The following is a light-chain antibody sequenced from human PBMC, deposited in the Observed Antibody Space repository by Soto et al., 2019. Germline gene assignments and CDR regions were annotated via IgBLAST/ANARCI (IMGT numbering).Light chain of an antibody. CDR2: EVS. V-gene: IGLV2-23*02. Sequence: QSVLTQPASVSGSPGQSITISCTGTSSDVGSYNLISWYQQYPDKAPKLMIYEVSKRPSGVSNRFSGSKSGNTASLTISGLQAEDEADDYCCSYAGSSTFYVFGSGTKLTVL. CDR1: SSDVGSYNL. CDR3: CSYAGSSTFYV. J-gene: IGLJ1*01.